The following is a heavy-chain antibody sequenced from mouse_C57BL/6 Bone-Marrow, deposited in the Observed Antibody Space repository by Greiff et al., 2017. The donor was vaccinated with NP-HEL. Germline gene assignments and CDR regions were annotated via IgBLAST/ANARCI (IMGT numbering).Heavy chain of an antibody. J-gene: IGHJ4*01. D-gene: IGHD1-1*01. Sequence: EVKLVESGGGLVQSGRSLRLSCATSGFTFSDFYLAWVRQAPGKGLEWIAASRNQANDYTTEYSASVKGRFIVSRYTSQSILYLHMNALRAEDTAIYYCARDVITTVNYYAMDYWGQGTSVTVSS. V-gene: IGHV7-1*01. CDR1: GFTFSDFY. CDR2: SRNQANDYTT. CDR3: ARDVITTVNYYAMDY.